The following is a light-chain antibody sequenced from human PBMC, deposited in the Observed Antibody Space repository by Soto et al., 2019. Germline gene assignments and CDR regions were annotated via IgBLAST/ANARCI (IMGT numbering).Light chain of an antibody. Sequence: DIRMTQSPSSLSASVGDRVTIPCQASQDIKSNLNWFQQKSGKAPRLLVYDASNLETGVTSRFSGSGSGTDFTFTIRSLQPEDTATYFCQQYDNFPFTFGPGTKVDI. V-gene: IGKV1-33*01. CDR1: QDIKSN. J-gene: IGKJ3*01. CDR3: QQYDNFPFT. CDR2: DAS.